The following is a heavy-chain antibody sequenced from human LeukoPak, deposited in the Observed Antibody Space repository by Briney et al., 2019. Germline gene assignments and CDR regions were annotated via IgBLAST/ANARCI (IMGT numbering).Heavy chain of an antibody. Sequence: SETLSLTCTVSGGSISSRYWSWIRQPAGKGLEWIGRIYSSGSTNYSPSLKSRITMSIDTSKNQFSLKLSSVTAANTAVYYCAKDSSPLGFDYWGQGTLVTVSS. CDR1: GGSISSRY. V-gene: IGHV4-4*07. J-gene: IGHJ4*02. CDR3: AKDSSPLGFDY. CDR2: IYSSGST.